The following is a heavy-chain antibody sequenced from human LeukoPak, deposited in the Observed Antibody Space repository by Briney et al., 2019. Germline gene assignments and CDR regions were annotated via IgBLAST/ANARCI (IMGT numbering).Heavy chain of an antibody. D-gene: IGHD3-3*01. V-gene: IGHV1-24*01. CDR1: GYTLTELS. CDR2: FDPEDGET. J-gene: IGHJ4*02. CDR3: ATDHTIFGVGIFDY. Sequence: ASVKVSCKVSGYTLTELSMHWVRQAPGKGLEWMGGFDPEDGETIYAQKFQGRVTMIEDTSTDTAYMELSSLRSEDTAVYYCATDHTIFGVGIFDYWGQGTLVTVSS.